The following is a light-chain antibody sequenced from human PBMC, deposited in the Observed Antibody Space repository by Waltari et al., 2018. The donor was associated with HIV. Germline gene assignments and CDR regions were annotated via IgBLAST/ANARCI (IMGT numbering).Light chain of an antibody. CDR2: EFT. CDR3: SSFVTSTLELT. V-gene: IGLV2-14*01. CDR1: SLDIGAYKS. J-gene: IGLJ2*01. Sequence: QSALTQPAPVSAPRGQSIPLSCTGSSLDIGAYKSLTVYPRHTGKHPRLIIYEFTKRPSSVSNRFSGSKSANTASLTIFGLQTEDEADYYCSSFVTSTLELTFGGGTKLTVL.